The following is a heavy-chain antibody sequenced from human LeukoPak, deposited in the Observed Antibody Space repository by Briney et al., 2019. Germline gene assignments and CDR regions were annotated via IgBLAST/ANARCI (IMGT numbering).Heavy chain of an antibody. V-gene: IGHV4-39*02. Sequence: SETLSLTCTVSGGSISYSSYYWGWIRQPPGKGLEWIGSIYYTGSSYYNPSLKSRVTISVDTSKNQFSLKLRSVTAADTAVYYCARDCSGGSCFSGPFEYWGQGTLLTVSS. J-gene: IGHJ4*02. CDR2: IYYTGSS. CDR1: GGSISYSSYY. CDR3: ARDCSGGSCFSGPFEY. D-gene: IGHD2-15*01.